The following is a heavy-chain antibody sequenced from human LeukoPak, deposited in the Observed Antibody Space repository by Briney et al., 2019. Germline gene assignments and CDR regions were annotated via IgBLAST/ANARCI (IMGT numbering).Heavy chain of an antibody. CDR2: IIPILGIA. D-gene: IGHD5-24*01. J-gene: IGHJ4*02. V-gene: IGHV1-69*02. CDR3: ASRRDGYNNGFDY. Sequence: ASVKVSCKASGGTFSSYTISWVRQAPGQGLESMGRIIPILGIANYAQKFQGRVTITADKSTSTAYMELSSLRSEDTAVYYCASRRDGYNNGFDYWGQGTLVTVSS. CDR1: GGTFSSYT.